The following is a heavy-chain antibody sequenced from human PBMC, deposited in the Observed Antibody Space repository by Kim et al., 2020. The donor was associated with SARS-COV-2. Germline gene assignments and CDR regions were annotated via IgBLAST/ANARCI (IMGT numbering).Heavy chain of an antibody. J-gene: IGHJ3*01. CDR3: ARFAYQVVNGFAV. Sequence: ASVKVSCKASGYSFADYYIHWVRQAPGQGLEWMGWINPKNGGTEYAQKFQGRVSMTRDTSVSTAFMDLIGLTSDDTAIYFCARFAYQVVNGFAVRGQG. CDR1: GYSFADYY. CDR2: INPKNGGT. V-gene: IGHV1-2*02. D-gene: IGHD2-15*01.